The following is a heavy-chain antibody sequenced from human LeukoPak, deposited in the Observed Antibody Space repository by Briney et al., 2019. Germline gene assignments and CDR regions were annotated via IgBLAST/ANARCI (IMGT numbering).Heavy chain of an antibody. CDR1: GYTFTIYW. D-gene: IGHD3-10*01. CDR3: ARVLWFGELLYYFDY. J-gene: IGHJ4*02. CDR2: ISAYNGNT. V-gene: IGHV1-18*04. Sequence: GESLKISCKGSGYTFTIYWIGWVRQAPGQGLEWMGWISAYNGNTNYAQKLQGRVTMTTDTSTSTAYMELRSLRSDDTAVYYCARVLWFGELLYYFDYWGQGTLVTVSS.